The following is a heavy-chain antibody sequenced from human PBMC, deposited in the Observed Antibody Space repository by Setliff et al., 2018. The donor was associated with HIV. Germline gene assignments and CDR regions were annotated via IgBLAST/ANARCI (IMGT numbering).Heavy chain of an antibody. CDR2: VYYTGKT. Sequence: SETLSLTCSVSGGSLISGGYYWSWIRQHPGKGLEWIGYVYYTGKTYYNPSLESRISMSVDTSTDQFSLKLTSVTAADTAIYYCARDLTSNSNCFEPWGQGTQVTVSS. D-gene: IGHD4-4*01. CDR1: GGSLISGGYY. J-gene: IGHJ5*02. V-gene: IGHV4-31*03. CDR3: ARDLTSNSNCFEP.